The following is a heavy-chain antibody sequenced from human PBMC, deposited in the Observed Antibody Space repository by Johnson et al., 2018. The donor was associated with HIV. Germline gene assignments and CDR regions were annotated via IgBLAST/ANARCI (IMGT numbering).Heavy chain of an antibody. D-gene: IGHD7-27*01. V-gene: IGHV3-30*04. Sequence: QVQLVESGGGVVQPGRSLRLSCAASGFTFSSYAMHWVRQAPGKGLEWVAVISYDGSNKYYADSVKGRFTISRDNSKNTLYLQMNSLRAEDTAVFYCGMSGVEDDAFDFWGQGTMVTVSS. CDR1: GFTFSSYA. CDR3: GMSGVEDDAFDF. CDR2: ISYDGSNK. J-gene: IGHJ3*01.